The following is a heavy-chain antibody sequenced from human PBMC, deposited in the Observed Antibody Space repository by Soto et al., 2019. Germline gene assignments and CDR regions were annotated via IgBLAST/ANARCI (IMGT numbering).Heavy chain of an antibody. CDR2: IYYSGST. CDR1: GGSISSSSYY. CDR3: AGVAAHPLGTLDY. Sequence: XETLSLTCTVSGGSISSSSYYWGWIRQPPGKGLEWIGSIYYSGSTYYNPSLKSRVTISVDTSKNQFSLKLSSVTAADTAVYYCAGVAAHPLGTLDYWGQGSLVTVSS. V-gene: IGHV4-39*01. J-gene: IGHJ4*02. D-gene: IGHD6-6*01.